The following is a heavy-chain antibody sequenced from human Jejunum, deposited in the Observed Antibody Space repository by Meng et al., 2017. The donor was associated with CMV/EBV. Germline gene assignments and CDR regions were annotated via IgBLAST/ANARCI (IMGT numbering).Heavy chain of an antibody. D-gene: IGHD3-10*01. Sequence: VQLVHSGSERKKPGASVKVSCKASGYAFTNYGISWVRQAPGQGLEWMGWISAYNGNTNYAQKLQGRVTMTTDTSTSTAYMEVRSLRSDDTAVYYCARDYYYGRSYYFDYWGQGTLVTVSS. V-gene: IGHV1-18*01. CDR1: GYAFTNYG. CDR3: ARDYYYGRSYYFDY. J-gene: IGHJ4*02. CDR2: ISAYNGNT.